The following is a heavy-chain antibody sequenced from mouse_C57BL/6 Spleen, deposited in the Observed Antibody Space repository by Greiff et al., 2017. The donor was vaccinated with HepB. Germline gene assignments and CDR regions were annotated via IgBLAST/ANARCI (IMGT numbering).Heavy chain of an antibody. Sequence: VQLQQSGAELVRPGASVTLSCKASGYTFTDYEMHWVKQTPVHGLEWIGAIDPETGGTAYNQKFKGMAILTADKSSTTAYMELRSLTSEDSAVYYCTRSHLLTYAMDYWGQGTSVTVSS. CDR3: TRSHLLTYAMDY. D-gene: IGHD2-10*01. CDR1: GYTFTDYE. CDR2: IDPETGGT. J-gene: IGHJ4*01. V-gene: IGHV1-15*01.